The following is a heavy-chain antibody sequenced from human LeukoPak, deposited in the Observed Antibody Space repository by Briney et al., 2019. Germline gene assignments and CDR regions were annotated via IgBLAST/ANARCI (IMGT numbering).Heavy chain of an antibody. J-gene: IGHJ4*02. Sequence: GGSLRLSCAASGFTFRSYGMHWVRQAPGKGLEWVAVISYDGSNKYYADSVKGRFTISRDNSKNTLYLQMNSLRAEDTAVYYCAKDSRDAMTTVTTSWLDYWGQGTLVTVSS. CDR2: ISYDGSNK. D-gene: IGHD4-17*01. CDR3: AKDSRDAMTTVTTSWLDY. V-gene: IGHV3-30*18. CDR1: GFTFRSYG.